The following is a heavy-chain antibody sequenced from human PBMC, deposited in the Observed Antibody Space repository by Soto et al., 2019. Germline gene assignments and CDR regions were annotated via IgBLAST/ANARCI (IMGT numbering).Heavy chain of an antibody. CDR1: GYSFTSYW. Sequence: GESLKISCKGSGYSFTSYWIGWVRQMPGKGLEWMGIIYPGDSDTRYSPSFQGQVTISADKSISTAYLQWSSLKASDTAVYYCARLGYCSSTSCDRNYYYYYGMDVWGQGTTVTVSS. V-gene: IGHV5-51*01. CDR3: ARLGYCSSTSCDRNYYYYYGMDV. J-gene: IGHJ6*02. CDR2: IYPGDSDT. D-gene: IGHD2-2*03.